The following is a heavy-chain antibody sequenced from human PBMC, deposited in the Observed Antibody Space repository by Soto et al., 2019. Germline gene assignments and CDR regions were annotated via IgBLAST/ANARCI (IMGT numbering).Heavy chain of an antibody. Sequence: SETLSLTCAVYGGSFSGYYWSWIRQPPGKGLEWIGEINHSGSTNYNPSLKSRVTISVDTSKNQFSLKLSSVTAADTAVYYCARGHDIVVVPAAIPRWFDPWGQGTLVTVSS. CDR1: GGSFSGYY. V-gene: IGHV4-34*01. CDR3: ARGHDIVVVPAAIPRWFDP. D-gene: IGHD2-2*02. J-gene: IGHJ5*02. CDR2: INHSGST.